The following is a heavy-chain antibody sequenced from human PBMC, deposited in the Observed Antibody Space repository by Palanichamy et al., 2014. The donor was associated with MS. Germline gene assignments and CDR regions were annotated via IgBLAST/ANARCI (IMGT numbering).Heavy chain of an antibody. J-gene: IGHJ3*02. D-gene: IGHD1-26*01. CDR2: ISSSSSYI. Sequence: EVQLVEVWGRAWSSLGGPVRLSCAASGFTFSSYSMNWVRQAPGKGLEWVSSISSSSSYIYYADSVKGRFTISGDNAKNSLYLQMNSLRAEDTAVYYCARGLRGSYWVKDAFDIWGQGTMVTVSS. CDR1: GFTFSSYS. V-gene: IGHV3-21*01. CDR3: ARGLRGSYWVKDAFDI.